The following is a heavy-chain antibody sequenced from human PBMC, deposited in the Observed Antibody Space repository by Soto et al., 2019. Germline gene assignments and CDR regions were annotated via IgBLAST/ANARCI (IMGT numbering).Heavy chain of an antibody. V-gene: IGHV4-59*01. CDR2: ISYSGST. CDR1: GDSNSSYY. Sequence: QVQLQESGPGLVKPAETLSLICTVSGDSNSSYYWSWIRRSPGKGLEWIEYISYSGSTTYNPSLKSRLIISLHTSNNQFSLTLDSVTAADTAVYYCARARNLLTGYYKGGFYYFDFWGQGTLVTVSS. J-gene: IGHJ4*02. CDR3: ARARNLLTGYYKGGFYYFDF. D-gene: IGHD3-9*01.